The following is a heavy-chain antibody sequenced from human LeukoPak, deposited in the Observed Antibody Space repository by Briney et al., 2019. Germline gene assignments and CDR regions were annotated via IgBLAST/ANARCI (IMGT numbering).Heavy chain of an antibody. CDR2: IYPGDSGT. V-gene: IGHV5-51*01. J-gene: IGHJ6*02. CDR1: GYSFTSYW. CDR3: ARGNGSSWYGYYYYYGMDV. Sequence: GESLKISCKGSGYSFTSYWIGWVRQMPGKGLEWMGIIYPGDSGTRYSPSFQGQVTISADKSISTAYLQWSSLKASDTAMYYCARGNGSSWYGYYYYYGMDVWGQGTTVTVSS. D-gene: IGHD6-13*01.